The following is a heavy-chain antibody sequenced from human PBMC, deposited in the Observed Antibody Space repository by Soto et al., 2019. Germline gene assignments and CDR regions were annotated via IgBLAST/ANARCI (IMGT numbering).Heavy chain of an antibody. CDR2: VYHNGNA. V-gene: IGHV4-39*07. CDR1: CGSISSTSSY. D-gene: IGHD3-10*01. J-gene: IGHJ6*02. Sequence: SETLSLTCKVSCGSISSTSSYWSWVRQPPGKGLEWIGYVYHNGNAYPKPSLKSRVTISLDGAKNQFSLKMTSVTAADTGLYYCAARPYYYYGLGVWGQGTTVTVSS. CDR3: AARPYYYYGLGV.